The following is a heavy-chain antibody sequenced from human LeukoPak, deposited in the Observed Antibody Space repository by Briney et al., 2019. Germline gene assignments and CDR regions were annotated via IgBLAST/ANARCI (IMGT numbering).Heavy chain of an antibody. CDR3: AKGGGSYVAYNYFDY. J-gene: IGHJ4*02. Sequence: GGSLRLSCAASGFTFSSYAMSWVRQAPGEGLEWVSAISGSGGSTSYADSVKGRFTISRDNSKNTLYLQMNSLRAEDTAVYYCAKGGGSYVAYNYFDYWGQGTLVTVSS. CDR1: GFTFSSYA. V-gene: IGHV3-23*01. CDR2: ISGSGGST. D-gene: IGHD1-26*01.